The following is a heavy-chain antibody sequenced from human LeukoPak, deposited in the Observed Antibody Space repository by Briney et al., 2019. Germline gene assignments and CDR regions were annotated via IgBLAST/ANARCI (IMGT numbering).Heavy chain of an antibody. CDR2: INWNGGST. D-gene: IGHD6-13*01. V-gene: IGHV3-20*04. J-gene: IGHJ4*02. CDR1: GFTFDDYG. Sequence: PGGSLRLSCAASGFTFDDYGTSWVRQAPGKGLEWVSGINWNGGSTGYADSVKGRFTISRDNAKNSLYLQMNSLRAEDTALYYCAKDNFEQLAHYFDYWGQGTLVTVSS. CDR3: AKDNFEQLAHYFDY.